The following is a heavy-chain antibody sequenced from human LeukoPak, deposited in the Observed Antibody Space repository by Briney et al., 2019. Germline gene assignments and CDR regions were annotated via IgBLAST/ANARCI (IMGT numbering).Heavy chain of an antibody. J-gene: IGHJ6*02. CDR3: AAEYYYDSSGYYHGSYYGMDV. V-gene: IGHV3-9*01. D-gene: IGHD3-22*01. CDR1: GFTFDDYA. CDR2: ISWNSGSI. Sequence: GRSLRLSCAASGFTFDDYAMHWVRQAPGKGLEWVSGISWNSGSIGYADSVKGRFTISRDNAKNSLYLQMNSPRAEDTALYYCAAEYYYDSSGYYHGSYYGMDVWGQGTTVTVSS.